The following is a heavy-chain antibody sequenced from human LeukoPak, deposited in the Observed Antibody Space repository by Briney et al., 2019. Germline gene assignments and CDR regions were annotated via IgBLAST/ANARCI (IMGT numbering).Heavy chain of an antibody. Sequence: GGSLRLSCAASGFIFSSYWMSWVRQAPGKGLEWVANVKQDGSEEYYVDSVKGRFTISRDNAKNSLYLQMNSLRAEDTAVYYCARGANRAFDYWGQGTLVTVSP. CDR2: VKQDGSEE. CDR1: GFIFSSYW. V-gene: IGHV3-7*05. CDR3: ARGANRAFDY. J-gene: IGHJ4*02. D-gene: IGHD7-27*01.